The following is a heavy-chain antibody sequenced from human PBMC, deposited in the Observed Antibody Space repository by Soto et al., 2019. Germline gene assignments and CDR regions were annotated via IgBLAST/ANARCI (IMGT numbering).Heavy chain of an antibody. Sequence: SETLSLTCTVSGGSISNSNCYWGWVRQPPGKGLEWIGSFFDSGGTYYNPSLKSRAIISVDTSKNQFSLKMSSVTAADTAIYYCARHGEHSRHGRFHPWGQGTLVTVYS. CDR3: ARHGEHSRHGRFHP. CDR1: GGSISNSNCY. J-gene: IGHJ5*02. V-gene: IGHV4-39*01. D-gene: IGHD6-13*01. CDR2: FFDSGGT.